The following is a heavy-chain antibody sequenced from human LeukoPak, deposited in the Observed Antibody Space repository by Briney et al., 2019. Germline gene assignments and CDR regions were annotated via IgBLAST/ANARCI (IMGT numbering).Heavy chain of an antibody. CDR1: GFTFSSYW. CDR3: ARSYYDSSGFGAFDI. Sequence: GGSLRLSCAASGFTFSSYWMSWVRRAPGKGLEWVANINRDGSDKYYVDSVKGRFTISRGNGDNSLSLQMNRLRAEDTAVYYCARSYYDSSGFGAFDIWGQGTTVTVSS. D-gene: IGHD3-22*01. V-gene: IGHV3-7*01. CDR2: INRDGSDK. J-gene: IGHJ3*02.